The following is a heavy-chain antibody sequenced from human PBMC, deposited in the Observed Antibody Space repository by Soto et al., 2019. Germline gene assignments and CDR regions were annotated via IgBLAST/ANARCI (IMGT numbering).Heavy chain of an antibody. J-gene: IGHJ4*02. CDR3: AKDISRGPTKNYDFWSGPDS. V-gene: IGHV3-43D*04. D-gene: IGHD3-3*01. Sequence: EVQLVESGGVVVQPGGSLRLSCGASGFTFDEYAMHWVRQAPGKGLEWVSLISWDGSNRYYADSVQGRFTISRDNSKYSLYLQMNSLRAEDTALYYCAKDISRGPTKNYDFWSGPDSWGQGTLVTVSS. CDR1: GFTFDEYA. CDR2: ISWDGSNR.